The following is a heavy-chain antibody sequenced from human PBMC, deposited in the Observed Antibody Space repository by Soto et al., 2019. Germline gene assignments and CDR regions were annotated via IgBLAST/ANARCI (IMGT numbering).Heavy chain of an antibody. Sequence: GESLKIPSNRSGYSFTSYWIVSVRQMHGKGLVWMAIIYPGDSDTRYSSSCQGQVTISADKSISTAYLQWSSLKASDTAMYYCGRHPSIFGYPDVWGQGTTVTVSS. D-gene: IGHD3-3*01. CDR2: IYPGDSDT. V-gene: IGHV5-51*01. J-gene: IGHJ6*02. CDR3: GRHPSIFGYPDV. CDR1: GYSFTSYW.